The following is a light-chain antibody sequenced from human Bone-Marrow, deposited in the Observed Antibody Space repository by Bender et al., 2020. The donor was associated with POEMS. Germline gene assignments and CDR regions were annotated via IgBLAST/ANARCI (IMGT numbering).Light chain of an antibody. Sequence: QSALTQPASVSGSPGQSVTISCTGTSADIGNYNYVSWYQQHPATAPKLLIYEVSNRPSGVSDRFSASKSGSSASLAISGLQSEDAADYYCSTWDDRLNAWLFGGGTKLTVL. CDR2: EVS. CDR3: STWDDRLNAWL. CDR1: SADIGNYNY. J-gene: IGLJ3*02. V-gene: IGLV2-14*01.